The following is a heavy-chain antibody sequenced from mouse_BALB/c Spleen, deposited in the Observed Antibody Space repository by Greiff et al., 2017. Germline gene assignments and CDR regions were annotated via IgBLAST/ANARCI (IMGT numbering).Heavy chain of an antibody. Sequence: QVQLQQPGAELVKPGAPVKLSCKASGYTFTSYWMNWVKQRPGRGLEWIGRIDPSDSETHYNQKFKDKATLTVDKSSSTAYIQLSSLTSEDSAVYYCARSGYFDVWGAGTTVTVSS. V-gene: IGHV1-69*02. J-gene: IGHJ1*01. CDR3: ARSGYFDV. CDR1: GYTFTSYW. CDR2: IDPSDSET.